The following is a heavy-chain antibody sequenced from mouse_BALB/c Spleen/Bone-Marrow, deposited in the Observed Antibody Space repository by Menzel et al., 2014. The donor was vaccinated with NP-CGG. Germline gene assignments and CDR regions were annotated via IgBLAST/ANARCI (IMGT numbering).Heavy chain of an antibody. CDR3: AKGGNYRYDFDY. D-gene: IGHD2-14*01. CDR1: GYTFTSYV. V-gene: IGHV1-14*01. CDR2: INPYNDGT. J-gene: IGHJ2*01. Sequence: VQLKESGPELVKPGASVKMSCKASGYTFTSYVMHWVKQKPGQGLEWIGYINPYNDGTKYNEKFKGKATLTSDRSSSTAYMELSSLTSEDSAVYYCAKGGNYRYDFDYWGQGTTLTVSS.